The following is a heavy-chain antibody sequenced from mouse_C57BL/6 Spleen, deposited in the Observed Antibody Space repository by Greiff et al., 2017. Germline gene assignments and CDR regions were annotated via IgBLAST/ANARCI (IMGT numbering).Heavy chain of an antibody. CDR3: ARDYYGSSPFDY. V-gene: IGHV1-82*01. CDR1: GYAFSSYW. CDR2: IYPGDGDT. Sequence: QVQLQQSGPELVKPGASVKISCKASGYAFSSYWMNWVKQRPGKGLEWIGRIYPGDGDTNYNGKFKGKATLTADKSSSTAYMQLSSLTSEDSAVYCCARDYYGSSPFDYWGQGTTLTVSS. D-gene: IGHD1-1*01. J-gene: IGHJ2*01.